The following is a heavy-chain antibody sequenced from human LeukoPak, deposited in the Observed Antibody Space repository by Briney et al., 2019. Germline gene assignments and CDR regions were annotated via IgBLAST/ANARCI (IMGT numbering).Heavy chain of an antibody. V-gene: IGHV1-2*02. CDR3: AIWAAGLLWTSYCSGGSCYGDDGFDY. D-gene: IGHD2-15*01. J-gene: IGHJ4*02. Sequence: ASVKVSCKASGYTFTGYHMHAVRQAPGQGREWMGWINPNSGGSNYAQKFQGRITMTRDTSISTAYMELSRLRSDDTAVYYCAIWAAGLLWTSYCSGGSCYGDDGFDYWGQGTLVTVSS. CDR2: INPNSGGS. CDR1: GYTFTGYH.